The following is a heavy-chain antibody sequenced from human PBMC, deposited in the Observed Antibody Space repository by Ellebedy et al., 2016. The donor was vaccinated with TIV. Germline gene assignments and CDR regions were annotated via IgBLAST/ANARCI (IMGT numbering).Heavy chain of an antibody. V-gene: IGHV4-39*01. CDR3: ARWAEDIVVVLGALGAFDI. CDR2: IYYSGST. D-gene: IGHD2-2*01. CDR1: GGSISSSSYY. Sequence: MPSETLSLTCTVSGGSISSSSYYWGWIRQPPGKGVEWIGSIYYSGSTYYNPSLKSRVTISVDTSKNQFSLKLSSVTAADTAVYYCARWAEDIVVVLGALGAFDIWGQGTMVTVSS. J-gene: IGHJ3*02.